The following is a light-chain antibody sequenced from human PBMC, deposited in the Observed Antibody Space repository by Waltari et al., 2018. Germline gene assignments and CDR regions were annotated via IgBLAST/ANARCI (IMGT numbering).Light chain of an antibody. J-gene: IGLJ2*01. Sequence: QSVLTQPPSVSGTPGQRVTISCSGSTPNLGAGHGVHWYQHLPGTAPKLLIYGNNNRPSGVPDRFSGSKSGTSASLAITGLQADDEADYFCQSFDNMLSGGVVFGGGTKLAVL. V-gene: IGLV1-40*01. CDR1: TPNLGAGHG. CDR2: GNN. CDR3: QSFDNMLSGGVV.